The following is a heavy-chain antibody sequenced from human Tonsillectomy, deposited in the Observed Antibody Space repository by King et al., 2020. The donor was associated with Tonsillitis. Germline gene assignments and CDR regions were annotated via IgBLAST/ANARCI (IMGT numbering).Heavy chain of an antibody. Sequence: VQLVESGGGLVQPGGSLRLSCAASGFTFSNYDMHWVRQATGKGLEWVSAIGTAGDTYYPGSVKGRFTISRDNAKNSLYLQMNNLRAGDTAVYYWARAVPNWGRDYFYGLDVWGQGTTVTVSS. CDR3: ARAVPNWGRDYFYGLDV. D-gene: IGHD7-27*01. J-gene: IGHJ6*02. V-gene: IGHV3-13*01. CDR2: IGTAGDT. CDR1: GFTFSNYD.